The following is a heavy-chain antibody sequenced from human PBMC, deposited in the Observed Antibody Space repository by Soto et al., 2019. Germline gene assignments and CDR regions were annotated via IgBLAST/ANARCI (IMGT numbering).Heavy chain of an antibody. V-gene: IGHV3-30*03. CDR1: GFSFSSYG. Sequence: GGSLRLSCAASGFSFSSYGMQWVRQAPGKGLEWVAVISYDGSNKYYADSVKDRFTISRDNSKKTLYLQMNSLRAEDTAVYYCAREGPRYSSGWYGSHDFDYWGQGTLVTVS. CDR2: ISYDGSNK. CDR3: AREGPRYSSGWYGSHDFDY. J-gene: IGHJ4*02. D-gene: IGHD6-19*01.